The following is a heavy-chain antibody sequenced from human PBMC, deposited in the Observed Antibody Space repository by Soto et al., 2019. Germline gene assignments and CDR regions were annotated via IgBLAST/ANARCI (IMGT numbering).Heavy chain of an antibody. Sequence: PGESLKISCKGSGYSFTSYWIGWVRQMPGKGLEWMGITYPGDSDTRYSPSFQGQVTISADKSISTAYLQWSSLKASDTAMYYCARRGYSGYDYDYYYYYGMDVWGQGTTVTVSS. D-gene: IGHD5-12*01. J-gene: IGHJ6*02. V-gene: IGHV5-51*01. CDR2: TYPGDSDT. CDR1: GYSFTSYW. CDR3: ARRGYSGYDYDYYYYYGMDV.